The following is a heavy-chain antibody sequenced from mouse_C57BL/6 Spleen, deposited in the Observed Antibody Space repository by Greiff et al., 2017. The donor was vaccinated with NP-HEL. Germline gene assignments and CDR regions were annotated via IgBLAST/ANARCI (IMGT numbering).Heavy chain of an antibody. Sequence: DVHLVESGGGLVKPGGSLKLSCAASGFTFSDYGMHWVRQAPEKGLEWVAYISSGSSTIYYADTVKGRFTISRDNAKNTLFLQMTSLRSEDTAMYYCALYGSSIYYAMDYWGQGTSVTVSS. D-gene: IGHD1-1*01. CDR2: ISSGSSTI. CDR3: ALYGSSIYYAMDY. CDR1: GFTFSDYG. J-gene: IGHJ4*01. V-gene: IGHV5-17*01.